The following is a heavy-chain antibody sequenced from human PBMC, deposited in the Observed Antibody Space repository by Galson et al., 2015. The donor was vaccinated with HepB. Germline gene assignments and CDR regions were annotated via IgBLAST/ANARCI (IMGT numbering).Heavy chain of an antibody. Sequence: SLRLSCAGSGFSFSDYYMSWIRQAPGKGLEWVAHISSGRRYIGYADNVRGRFTISRDNTKNTVDLEMNSLRAEDTAVYYCARSPLGLRWPLDYWGQGTLVTVSS. CDR3: ARSPLGLRWPLDY. D-gene: IGHD4-23*01. CDR1: GFSFSDYY. CDR2: ISSGRRYI. V-gene: IGHV3-11*03. J-gene: IGHJ4*02.